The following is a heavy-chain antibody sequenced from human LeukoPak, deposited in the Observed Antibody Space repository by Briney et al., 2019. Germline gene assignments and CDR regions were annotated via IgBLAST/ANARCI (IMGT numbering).Heavy chain of an antibody. Sequence: ASVKVSCKASGYTFTSYAMNWVRQAPGQGLEWMGWINTNTGNPTYAQGFTGRFVFSLDTSVSTAYLQISSPKAEDTAVYYCAREGGYYYGSGSYTYYYYYMDVWGKGTTVTVSS. D-gene: IGHD3-10*01. V-gene: IGHV7-4-1*02. CDR3: AREGGYYYGSGSYTYYYYYMDV. CDR2: INTNTGNP. J-gene: IGHJ6*03. CDR1: GYTFTSYA.